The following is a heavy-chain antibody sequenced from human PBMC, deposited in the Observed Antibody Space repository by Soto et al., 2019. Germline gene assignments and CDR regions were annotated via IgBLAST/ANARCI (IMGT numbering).Heavy chain of an antibody. Sequence: QVQLQESGPGLVKPSGTLSLTCAVSGGSISSSNWWSWVRQPPGKGLEWIGEIYHSGSTNYNPSLKSRVPIPVDQAKNQFSLKLSPVAAADTGVYYCAGEGGGEGIQLWGRPGFDPWGQGTLVTVSS. V-gene: IGHV4-4*02. CDR2: IYHSGST. D-gene: IGHD5-18*01. CDR1: GGSISSSNW. CDR3: AGEGGGEGIQLWGRPGFDP. J-gene: IGHJ5*02.